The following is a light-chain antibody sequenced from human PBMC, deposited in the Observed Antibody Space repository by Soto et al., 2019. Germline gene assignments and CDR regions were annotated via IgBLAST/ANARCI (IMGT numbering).Light chain of an antibody. CDR3: VSFAGGTYV. V-gene: IGLV2-8*01. Sequence: QTVVTQPPSASGSPGQSVTISCTGTSSDVGAYIFVSWYQQHPGKAPTLMVYDVNRRPPGVPDRFFGSKSGNTASLTVSGLQAEDEADYYCVSFAGGTYVFGTGTKLTVL. J-gene: IGLJ1*01. CDR1: SSDVGAYIF. CDR2: DVN.